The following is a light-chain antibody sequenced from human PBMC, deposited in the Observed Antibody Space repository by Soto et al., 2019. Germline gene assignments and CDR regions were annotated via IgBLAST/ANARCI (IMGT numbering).Light chain of an antibody. CDR2: GAS. CDR1: QGISNY. CDR3: QKYDRAPFT. Sequence: DIQMTQSPSSLSAYLGDSVTITCRASQGISNYLAWYQQKPGRLPKLLLFGASTLQSGVPARFSGSGSGTLFTLTINGLLPEDAATYYCQKYDRAPFTFGPGTKVDI. J-gene: IGKJ3*01. V-gene: IGKV1-27*01.